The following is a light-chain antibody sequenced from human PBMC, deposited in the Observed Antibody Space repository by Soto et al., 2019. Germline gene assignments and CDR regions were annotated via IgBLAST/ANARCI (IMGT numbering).Light chain of an antibody. Sequence: QSALTQPTSASGSPGQSVTISCTGTSSDVGGYNYVSWYQHHPGKAPKLLIYEVTKRPSGVPDRFSGSKSGNTASLTVSGFQADDEEDYYCCSYAGSNNIFLFGNGTKVTVL. J-gene: IGLJ1*01. V-gene: IGLV2-8*01. CDR2: EVT. CDR1: SSDVGGYNY. CDR3: CSYAGSNNIFL.